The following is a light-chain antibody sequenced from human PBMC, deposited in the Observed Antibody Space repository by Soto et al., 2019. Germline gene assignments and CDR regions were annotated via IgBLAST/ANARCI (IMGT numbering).Light chain of an antibody. CDR1: SSDVGAYDY. J-gene: IGLJ3*02. CDR2: EVS. Sequence: QPVLTQPASVSGSPGQSITISCTGTSSDVGAYDYVSWYQQNPGKAPKLIISEVSDRPSGVSNRFSGSKSGNTASLTISGLQAEDEADYFCSSYTTTNPLWVFGGGTKLTVL. V-gene: IGLV2-14*01. CDR3: SSYTTTNPLWV.